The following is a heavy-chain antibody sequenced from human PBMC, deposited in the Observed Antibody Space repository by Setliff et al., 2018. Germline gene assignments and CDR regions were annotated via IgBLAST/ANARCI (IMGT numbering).Heavy chain of an antibody. Sequence: SETLSLTCSVSGGSISPYYWGWIRQSPKTGLEWLGQIYSKGSMNYNPSLKSRVTISADSSKSQFFLRLTSVTAADTAIYYCARGDSSGNNYPVLDYWGQGTLVTVSS. CDR2: IYSKGSM. D-gene: IGHD5-18*01. V-gene: IGHV4-4*08. CDR1: GGSISPYY. CDR3: ARGDSSGNNYPVLDY. J-gene: IGHJ4*02.